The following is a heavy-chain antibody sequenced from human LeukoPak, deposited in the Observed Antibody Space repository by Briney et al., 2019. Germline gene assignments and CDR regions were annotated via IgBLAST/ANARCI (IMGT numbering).Heavy chain of an antibody. CDR2: IYYSGST. CDR1: GGSISGFF. CDR3: ARRGQQLEVDPYYMDV. V-gene: IGHV4-59*08. D-gene: IGHD6-13*01. Sequence: SETLSLTCIVSGGSISGFFWSWFRQPPGKTLEWIGYIYYSGSTNYNPYLKSRVTISVDTSRNQFSLKLRSVTAADTAMYYCARRGQQLEVDPYYMDVWGKGTTVTVSS. J-gene: IGHJ6*03.